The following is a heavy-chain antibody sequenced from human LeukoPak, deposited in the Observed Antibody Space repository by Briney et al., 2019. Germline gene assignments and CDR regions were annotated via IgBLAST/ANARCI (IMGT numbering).Heavy chain of an antibody. D-gene: IGHD1-14*01. Sequence: SETLSLTCTVSGYSTRNGYPWAGTRKPPGKGWDWIGSMAHSGNTYYYSSLQSRVTISEDSSKNQFSLRLTSVAAADTALYFCVKCYINHKYYVDVWGKGITVTVS. J-gene: IGHJ6*03. V-gene: IGHV4-38-2*02. CDR1: GYSTRNGYP. CDR2: MAHSGNT. CDR3: VKCYINHKYYVDV.